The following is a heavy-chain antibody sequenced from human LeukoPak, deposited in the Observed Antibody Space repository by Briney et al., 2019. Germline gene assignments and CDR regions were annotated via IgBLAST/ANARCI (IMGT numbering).Heavy chain of an antibody. CDR2: IKHDGSEK. CDR3: ARDRDYYNYFEY. CDR1: GFTLSRYW. D-gene: IGHD3-10*01. Sequence: PGGSLRLSCAASGFTLSRYWMSWVRQAPGKGLEWVANIKHDGSEKYYVDSVKGRFTISRDNAKNSLYLQMNSPRGEDTAVYYCARDRDYYNYFEYWGQGTLVTVSS. J-gene: IGHJ4*02. V-gene: IGHV3-7*04.